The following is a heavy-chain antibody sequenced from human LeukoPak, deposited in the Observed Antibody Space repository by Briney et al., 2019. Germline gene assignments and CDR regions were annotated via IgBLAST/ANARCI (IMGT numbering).Heavy chain of an antibody. CDR1: GGSISSSSYY. CDR2: IYYSGST. CDR3: ARGRNSGTYEDY. V-gene: IGHV4-39*01. J-gene: IGHJ4*02. Sequence: SETLSLTCPVSGGSISSSSYYWGWIRQPPGKGLEWIGSIYYSGSTYYNPSLKSRVTISVDTSKNQFSLKLSSVTAADTAVYYCARGRNSGTYEDYWGQGTLVTVSS. D-gene: IGHD3-10*01.